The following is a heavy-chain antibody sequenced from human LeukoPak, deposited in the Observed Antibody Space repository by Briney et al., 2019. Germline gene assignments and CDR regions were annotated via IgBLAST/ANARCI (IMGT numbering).Heavy chain of an antibody. J-gene: IGHJ4*02. CDR1: GASFSDFY. CDR2: VSDSGGT. V-gene: IGHV4-59*08. Sequence: SETLSLTCTVSGASFSDFYWSWIRQSPRRGLEWIGYVSDSGGTSYNPSLKSRVTLSVDTSKNQFFLNLNSVTAADTAVYYCARHASGWVGELDYWGQGTLVTVSS. D-gene: IGHD6-19*01. CDR3: ARHASGWVGELDY.